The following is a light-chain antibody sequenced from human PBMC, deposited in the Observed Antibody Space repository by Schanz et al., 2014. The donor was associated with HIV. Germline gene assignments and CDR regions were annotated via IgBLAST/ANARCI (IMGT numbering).Light chain of an antibody. Sequence: QSVLTQPASASGSPGRSVTFSCTGTSADIGSYNYVSWYQHHPGKAPKLLIYGVTDRPSGVSNRFSGSKSGNTASLTISGLQAEDEAVYYCSSHAGSDNFGIFGGGTKLTVL. CDR3: SSHAGSDNFGI. V-gene: IGLV2-14*03. CDR2: GVT. J-gene: IGLJ2*01. CDR1: SADIGSYNY.